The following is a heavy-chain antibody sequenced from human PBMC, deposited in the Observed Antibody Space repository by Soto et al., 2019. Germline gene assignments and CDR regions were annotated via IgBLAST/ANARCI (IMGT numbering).Heavy chain of an antibody. CDR3: VKYKCNDCWKNDY. Sequence: PGGSLRLSCAASGFTFSNYAMHWVRQAPGKGLEWMAVIPYDGDKIHYADSVKGRFTISRDNAKNTLYLQINSLRVEDTAVYYCVKYKCNDCWKNDYWGQGTLVTVSS. V-gene: IGHV3-30-3*02. CDR2: IPYDGDKI. J-gene: IGHJ4*02. D-gene: IGHD2-21*02. CDR1: GFTFSNYA.